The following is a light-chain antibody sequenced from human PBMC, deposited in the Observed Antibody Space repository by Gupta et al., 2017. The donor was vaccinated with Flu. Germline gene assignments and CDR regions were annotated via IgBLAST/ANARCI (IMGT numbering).Light chain of an antibody. CDR3: AAWDDDLSGVL. CDR2: RNN. V-gene: IGLV1-47*01. Sequence: QSVLTQPPSASSTPGQRVTISCSGDRSNIGSNFVHWYQRLPGTAPKLLIYRNNQRPSGVPDRFSGSKSGSSASLAISGLRSDDEADYYCAAWDDDLSGVLFGGGTKLTVL. CDR1: RSNIGSNF. J-gene: IGLJ2*01.